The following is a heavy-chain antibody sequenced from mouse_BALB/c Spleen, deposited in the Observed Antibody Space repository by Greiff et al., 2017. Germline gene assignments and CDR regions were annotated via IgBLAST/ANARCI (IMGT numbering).Heavy chain of an antibody. CDR3: TRRQLGLRTWFAY. CDR2: IYPGSGNT. J-gene: IGHJ3*01. V-gene: IGHV1-77*01. CDR1: GYTFTDYY. Sequence: VQLQQSGAELARPGASVKLSCKASGYTFTDYYINWVKQRTGQGLEWIGEIYPGSGNTYYNEKFKGKATLTADKSSSTAYMQLSSLTSEDSAVYYCTRRQLGLRTWFAYCGQGTLVTVSA. D-gene: IGHD3-2*01.